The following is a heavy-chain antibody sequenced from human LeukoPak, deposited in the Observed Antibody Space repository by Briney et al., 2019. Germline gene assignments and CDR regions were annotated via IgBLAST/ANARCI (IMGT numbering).Heavy chain of an antibody. Sequence: NPSETLSLTCAVYGGSFSGYYWRWIRQPPGKGLEWIGEINHSGSTNYNPSLKSRVTISVDTSKNQFSLKLSSVTAADTAVYYCARGPGVLRFLEWSGKYYFDYWGQGTLVTVSS. CDR1: GGSFSGYY. V-gene: IGHV4-34*01. CDR2: INHSGST. CDR3: ARGPGVLRFLEWSGKYYFDY. J-gene: IGHJ4*02. D-gene: IGHD3-3*01.